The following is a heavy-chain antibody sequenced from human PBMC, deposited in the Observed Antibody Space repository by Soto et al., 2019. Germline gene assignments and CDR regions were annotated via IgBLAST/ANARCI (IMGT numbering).Heavy chain of an antibody. Sequence: SLRLSCAASRFTFDDYAMHWVRQAPGKGLEWVSGISWKSRTXXYAVSVKGRFTISGDNAKNSLYLQMNSLRAEDTALYXCAKARYYYYFYMDVWGKGTTVPVS. J-gene: IGHJ6*03. V-gene: IGHV3-9*01. CDR3: AKARYYYYFYMDV. CDR2: ISWKSRTX. CDR1: RFTFDDYA.